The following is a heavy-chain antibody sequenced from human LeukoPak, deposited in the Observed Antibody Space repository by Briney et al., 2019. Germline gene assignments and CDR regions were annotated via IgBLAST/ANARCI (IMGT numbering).Heavy chain of an antibody. V-gene: IGHV4-34*01. CDR2: INHSGST. CDR3: ARAGAMDPYYYYYYMDV. Sequence: PSETLSLTCAVYGGSFSGYYWSWIRQPPGKGLEWIGEINHSGSTNYNPSLKSRVTISVDTSKNQFSLKLSSVTAADTAVYYCARAGAMDPYYYYYYMDVWGKGTTVTISS. D-gene: IGHD5-18*01. J-gene: IGHJ6*03. CDR1: GGSFSGYY.